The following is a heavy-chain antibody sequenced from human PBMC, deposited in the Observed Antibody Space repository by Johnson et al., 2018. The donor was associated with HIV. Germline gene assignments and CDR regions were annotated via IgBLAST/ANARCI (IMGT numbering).Heavy chain of an antibody. D-gene: IGHD5-24*01. V-gene: IGHV3-NL1*01. CDR2: IYRGGNT. CDR1: GFTFSSYG. J-gene: IGHJ3*02. Sequence: VQLMESGGGVVQPGRSLRLSCAASGFTFSSYGMHWVRQAPGKGLEWVSVIYRGGNTYYADSVKGRFTISRDNSKNTLYLQMNSLRAEDTAVYYCARACRDGYTCDAFDIWGQGTLVTVSS. CDR3: ARACRDGYTCDAFDI.